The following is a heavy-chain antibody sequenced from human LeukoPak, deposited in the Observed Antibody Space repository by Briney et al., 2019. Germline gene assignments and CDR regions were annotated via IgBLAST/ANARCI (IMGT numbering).Heavy chain of an antibody. D-gene: IGHD6-6*01. CDR3: ARVSSWKYYFDY. V-gene: IGHV3-30*01. J-gene: IGHJ4*02. Sequence: GGSLRLSCAASGFTFSSYAMHWVRQAPGKGLEWVAVISYDGSNKYYADSVKGRFTISRDNSKNTLYLQMNSLGAEDTAVYYCARVSSWKYYFDYGGQGTLVTVSS. CDR1: GFTFSSYA. CDR2: ISYDGSNK.